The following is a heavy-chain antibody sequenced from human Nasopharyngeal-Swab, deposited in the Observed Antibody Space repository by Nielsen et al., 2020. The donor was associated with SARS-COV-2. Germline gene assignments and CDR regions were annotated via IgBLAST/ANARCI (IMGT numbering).Heavy chain of an antibody. V-gene: IGHV1-69*10. J-gene: IGHJ4*02. CDR2: IIVNLGMT. CDR1: GGTFSKYA. CDR3: ATWGIGYGENAHATFDS. D-gene: IGHD4-17*01. Sequence: SVKVSCKVSGGTFSKYAISWVRQAPGQVLEWMGGIIVNLGMTKYAQKFKDSVIINADESTGTAYMELSSLRSEDTAVYYCATWGIGYGENAHATFDSWGQGTQVTVSS.